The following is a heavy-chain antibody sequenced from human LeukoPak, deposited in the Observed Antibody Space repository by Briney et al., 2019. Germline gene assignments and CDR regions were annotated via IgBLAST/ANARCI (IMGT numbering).Heavy chain of an antibody. V-gene: IGHV3-48*03. CDR3: ARELYDILTGYSSGWFDP. Sequence: GGSQRLSCAASGFTFSSYEMNWVRQAPGKGLEWVSYISSSGSTIYYADSVKGRFTISRDNAKNSLYLQMNSLRAEDTAVYYCARELYDILTGYSSGWFDPWGQGTLVTVSS. CDR2: ISSSGSTI. J-gene: IGHJ5*02. CDR1: GFTFSSYE. D-gene: IGHD3-9*01.